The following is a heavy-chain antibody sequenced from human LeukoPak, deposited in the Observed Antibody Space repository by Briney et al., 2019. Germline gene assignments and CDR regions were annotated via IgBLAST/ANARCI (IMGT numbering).Heavy chain of an antibody. D-gene: IGHD3-22*01. V-gene: IGHV1-58*01. CDR1: GFTFTSSA. Sequence: GASVKVSCKASGFTFTSSAVQWVRQARGQRLEWIGWIVVGSGNTNYAQKFQERVTITRDMSTSTAYMELSSLRSEDTAVYYCAAGRADYYDSSSYSLDYWGQGTLVTVSS. CDR3: AAGRADYYDSSSYSLDY. CDR2: IVVGSGNT. J-gene: IGHJ4*02.